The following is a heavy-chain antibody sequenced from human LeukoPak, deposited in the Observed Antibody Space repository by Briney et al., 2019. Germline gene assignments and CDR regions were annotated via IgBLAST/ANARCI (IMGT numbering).Heavy chain of an antibody. Sequence: GGSLRLSCAASGFTFSSYGMHWVRQAPGKGLEWVAVISYDGSNKDYADSVKGPFTISRDNSKNTLYLQMNSLRAEDTAVYYCAKHSDYYFDYWGQGTLVTVSS. D-gene: IGHD4-11*01. V-gene: IGHV3-30*18. J-gene: IGHJ4*02. CDR3: AKHSDYYFDY. CDR2: ISYDGSNK. CDR1: GFTFSSYG.